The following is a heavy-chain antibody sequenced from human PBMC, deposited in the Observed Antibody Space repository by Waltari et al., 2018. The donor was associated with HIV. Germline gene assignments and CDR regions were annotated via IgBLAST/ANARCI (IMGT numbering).Heavy chain of an antibody. D-gene: IGHD6-6*01. V-gene: IGHV4-39*07. CDR3: ARAYSSSRNYCDY. CDR2: IYYSGST. J-gene: IGHJ4*02. Sequence: QLQLQESGPGLVKPSETLSLTCTVSGGSISSSSYYWGWIRQPPGKGLEWIGSIYYSGSTYDNPSLKRRVTISVDTSKNQFSLKLSAVTAADTAVYYCARAYSSSRNYCDYWGQGTLVTVSS. CDR1: GGSISSSSYY.